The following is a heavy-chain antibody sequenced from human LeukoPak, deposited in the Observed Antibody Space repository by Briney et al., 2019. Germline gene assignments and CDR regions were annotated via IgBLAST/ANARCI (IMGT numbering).Heavy chain of an antibody. CDR3: ARVVRWPNAFDY. V-gene: IGHV3-30*02. J-gene: IGHJ4*02. Sequence: GGSLRLSCAASGFSFSSYDMYWVRQAPGKGLEWVAFIRYDGNNKYYADSVKGRFTISRDNSESTLYLQLNSLRAEDTAVYYCARVVRWPNAFDYWGQGTLVTVSS. CDR1: GFSFSSYD. CDR2: IRYDGNNK. D-gene: IGHD1-26*01.